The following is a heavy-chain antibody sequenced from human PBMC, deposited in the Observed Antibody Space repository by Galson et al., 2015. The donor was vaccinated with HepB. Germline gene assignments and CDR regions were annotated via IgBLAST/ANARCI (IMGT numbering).Heavy chain of an antibody. J-gene: IGHJ4*02. CDR1: GGSISSYY. CDR2: IYYSGST. D-gene: IGHD3-22*01. Sequence: TLSLTCTVSGGSISSYYWSWIRQPPGKGLEWIGYIYYSGSTNYNPSLKSRVTISVDTSKNQFSLKLSSVTAADTAVYYCARQTRGYLIGYWGQGTLVTVSS. V-gene: IGHV4-59*08. CDR3: ARQTRGYLIGY.